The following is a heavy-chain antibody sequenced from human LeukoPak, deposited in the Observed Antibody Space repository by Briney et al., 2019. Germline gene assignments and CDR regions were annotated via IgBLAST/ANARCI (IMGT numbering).Heavy chain of an antibody. V-gene: IGHV3-74*01. Sequence: GGSLRLSCTVSGFTSSSYWMHWVRQAPGMGLVWVSRINTDGSTTSYADSVKGRFTISRDNAKNTLYLQVNSLRAEDTAVYYCARGGLEPVDYWGQGTLVTVSS. CDR2: INTDGSTT. D-gene: IGHD5-24*01. J-gene: IGHJ4*02. CDR3: ARGGLEPVDY. CDR1: GFTSSSYW.